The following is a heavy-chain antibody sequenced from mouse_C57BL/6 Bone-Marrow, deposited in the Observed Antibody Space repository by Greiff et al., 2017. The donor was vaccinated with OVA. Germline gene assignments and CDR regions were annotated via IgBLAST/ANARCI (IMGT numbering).Heavy chain of an antibody. CDR3: ARRDYGRDYAMDY. Sequence: QVQLKQSGAELVRPGTSVKMSCKASGYTFTNYWIGWAKQRPGHGLEWIGDIYPGGGYTNYNEKFKGKATLTADKSSSTAYMQFSSLTSEDSAIYYCARRDYGRDYAMDYWGQGTSVTVSS. D-gene: IGHD1-1*01. V-gene: IGHV1-63*01. CDR1: GYTFTNYW. J-gene: IGHJ4*01. CDR2: IYPGGGYT.